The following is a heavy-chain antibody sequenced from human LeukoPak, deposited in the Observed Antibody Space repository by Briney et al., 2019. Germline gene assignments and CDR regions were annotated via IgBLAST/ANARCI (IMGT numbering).Heavy chain of an antibody. CDR3: AKEGEEGDIVVVPAAIGYFQH. J-gene: IGHJ1*01. CDR1: GFTFSSYA. D-gene: IGHD2-2*01. V-gene: IGHV3-23*01. Sequence: PGGSLRLSCAASGFTFSSYAMSWVRQAPGKGLEWFSAISGSGGSTYYADSVKGRFTISRDNSKNTLYLQMNSLRAEDTAVYYCAKEGEEGDIVVVPAAIGYFQHWGQGTLVTVSS. CDR2: ISGSGGST.